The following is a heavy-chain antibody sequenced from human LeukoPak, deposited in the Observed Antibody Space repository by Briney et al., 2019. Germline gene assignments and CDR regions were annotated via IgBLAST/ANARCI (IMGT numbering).Heavy chain of an antibody. CDR1: GGSISSYY. V-gene: IGHV4-59*08. D-gene: IGHD6-13*01. CDR2: IYYSGST. J-gene: IGHJ4*02. Sequence: SSETLSLTCTVSGGSISSYYWSWIRQPPGKGLEWIGYIYYSGSTNYNPSLKSRVTISVDTSKNQFSLKLSSVTAADTAVYYCARGIAAAGNTNGYYFDYWGQGTLVTVSS. CDR3: ARGIAAAGNTNGYYFDY.